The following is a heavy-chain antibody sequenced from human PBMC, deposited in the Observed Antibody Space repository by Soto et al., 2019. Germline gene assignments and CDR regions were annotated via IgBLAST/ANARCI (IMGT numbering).Heavy chain of an antibody. CDR1: GFSFSSFG. CDR2: IWYDGSDK. CDR3: ATLRGFCISTTCYNGVDV. Sequence: QVQLVESGGGVVQPGRSLRLSCAASGFSFSSFGMHWVRQVPGKGLEWVELIWYDGSDKYYADPVKGRFSISRDNSKSTLYLQMNSLRAEDTAVYYCATLRGFCISTTCYNGVDVWGQGTTVTVSS. D-gene: IGHD2-2*02. V-gene: IGHV3-33*01. J-gene: IGHJ6*02.